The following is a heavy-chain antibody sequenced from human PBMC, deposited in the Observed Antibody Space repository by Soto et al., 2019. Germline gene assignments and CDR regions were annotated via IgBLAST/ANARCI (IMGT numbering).Heavy chain of an antibody. Sequence: PSETLSLTCTVSGGSISSGGYYWSWIRQHPGKGLEWIGYIYYSGNTYYNPSLKSRLTISLDTSKNQFSLNLSSVTAADTAVYYCARDRLMATAGTARHYFGLDVWGQGTTVTVSS. V-gene: IGHV4-31*03. J-gene: IGHJ6*02. CDR2: IYYSGNT. D-gene: IGHD5-18*01. CDR3: ARDRLMATAGTARHYFGLDV. CDR1: GGSISSGGYY.